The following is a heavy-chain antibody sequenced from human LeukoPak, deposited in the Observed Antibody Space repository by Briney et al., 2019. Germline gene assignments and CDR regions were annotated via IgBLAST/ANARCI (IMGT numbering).Heavy chain of an antibody. CDR3: ARGGSYFDY. D-gene: IGHD1-26*01. J-gene: IGHJ4*02. Sequence: TGGSLRLSCAASGFTFKDYAMTWVRQAPGKGLEWVASISSSSNYIYYVDSVKGRFTISRDNAKNSLYLQMNSLRAEDTAVYYCARGGSYFDYWGQGTLVTVSS. V-gene: IGHV3-21*01. CDR1: GFTFKDYA. CDR2: ISSSSNYI.